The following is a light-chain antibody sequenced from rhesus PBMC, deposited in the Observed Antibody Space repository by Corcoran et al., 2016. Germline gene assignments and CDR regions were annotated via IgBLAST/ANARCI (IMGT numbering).Light chain of an antibody. CDR3: QQGYNTPFT. CDR2: AAS. V-gene: IGKV1-18*01. Sequence: DIQMTQSPSSLSASVGDKVTITCRASQGISSWLAWYQQKQGKAPKLLIYAASSLQSGVPSRFSGSGSGTDYTLTISSLQPEDFATYDCQQGYNTPFTFGPGTKLDIK. J-gene: IGKJ3*01. CDR1: QGISSW.